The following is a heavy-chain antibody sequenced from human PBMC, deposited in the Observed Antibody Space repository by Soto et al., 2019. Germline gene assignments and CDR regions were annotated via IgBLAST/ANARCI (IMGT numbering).Heavy chain of an antibody. CDR2: IWYDGSNK. CDR3: ARDRRHCSGGTCPFRYYGLDV. Sequence: QVQLVESGGGVVQPGRSLRLSCAASGYTFSTYGMHWVRQAPGKGLEWVAVIWYDGSNKYHADSVKGRFTISRDNSKNTLYLQMNSLRAEDTAVYYCARDRRHCSGGTCPFRYYGLDVWGQGTTVTVSS. D-gene: IGHD2-15*01. V-gene: IGHV3-33*01. J-gene: IGHJ6*02. CDR1: GYTFSTYG.